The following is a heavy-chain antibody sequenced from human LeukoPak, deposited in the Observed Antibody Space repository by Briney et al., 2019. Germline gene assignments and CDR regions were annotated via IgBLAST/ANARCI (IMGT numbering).Heavy chain of an antibody. D-gene: IGHD2-15*01. Sequence: SVKVSCKASGGTFSSYAISWVRQAPGQGLEWRGGIIPIFGTANYAQKFQGRVTITTDESTSTAYMELSSLRSEDTAVYYCARGGTDYSDAFDIWGQGTMVTVSS. J-gene: IGHJ3*02. CDR3: ARGGTDYSDAFDI. CDR1: GGTFSSYA. CDR2: IIPIFGTA. V-gene: IGHV1-69*05.